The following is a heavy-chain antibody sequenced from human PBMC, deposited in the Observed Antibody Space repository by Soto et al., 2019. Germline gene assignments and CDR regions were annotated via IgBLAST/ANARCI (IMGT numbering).Heavy chain of an antibody. D-gene: IGHD3-22*01. Sequence: GGSLRLSCAGSGFTFSSYSMNWVRQAPGKGLEWISWISGSGTTLYYAESVKGRFTISRDDAKNSLYLQMNSLRHEDTAVYYCVRDTYHYDRSGYYRRYGDYWGQGTLVTVSS. J-gene: IGHJ4*02. CDR1: GFTFSSYS. CDR2: ISGSGTTL. V-gene: IGHV3-48*02. CDR3: VRDTYHYDRSGYYRRYGDY.